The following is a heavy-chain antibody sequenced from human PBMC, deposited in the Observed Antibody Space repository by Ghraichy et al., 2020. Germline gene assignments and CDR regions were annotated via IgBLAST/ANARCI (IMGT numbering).Heavy chain of an antibody. CDR1: GGSINNYY. J-gene: IGHJ4*02. CDR3: ARHFYGSGSPTYYFDY. D-gene: IGHD3-10*01. CDR2: IYYRGDT. Sequence: PETLSLTCTVSGGSINNYYWSWIRQPPGKGLEGIGYIYYRGDTDYNPSLKSRVTISVGTSKNQFSLRLSSVTSADTAVYYCARHFYGSGSPTYYFDYWGQGALVTVSS. V-gene: IGHV4-59*01.